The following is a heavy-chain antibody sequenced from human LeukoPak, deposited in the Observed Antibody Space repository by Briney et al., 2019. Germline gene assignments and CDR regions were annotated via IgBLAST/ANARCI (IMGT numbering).Heavy chain of an antibody. J-gene: IGHJ6*02. V-gene: IGHV4-31*03. CDR2: IYYSGST. D-gene: IGHD5-12*01. CDR1: GGSISSGGDY. Sequence: SETLSLTCTVSGGSISSGGDYWSWIRQHPGKGLEWLGYIYYSGSTYYNPSLKSRVTISVDTSKNQFSLKLSSVTAADTAVYYCARYVGWLRPYYYYGMDVWGQGTTVTVSS. CDR3: ARYVGWLRPYYYYGMDV.